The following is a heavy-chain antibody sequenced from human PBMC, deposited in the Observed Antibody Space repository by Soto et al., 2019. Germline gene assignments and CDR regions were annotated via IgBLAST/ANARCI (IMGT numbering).Heavy chain of an antibody. V-gene: IGHV3-43*01. CDR1: GFTFDDYT. J-gene: IGHJ4*02. Sequence: GGSLRLSCAASGFTFDDYTMHWVRQAPGKGLEWVSLISWDGGSTYYADSVKGRFTISRDNSKNSLYLQMNSLRTEDTALYYCAKDMGDTAMVFDYWGQGTLVTVSS. CDR2: ISWDGGST. D-gene: IGHD5-18*01. CDR3: AKDMGDTAMVFDY.